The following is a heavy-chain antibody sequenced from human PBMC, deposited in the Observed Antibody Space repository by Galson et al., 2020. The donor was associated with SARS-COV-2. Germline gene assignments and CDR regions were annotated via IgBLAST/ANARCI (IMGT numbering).Heavy chain of an antibody. J-gene: IGHJ4*01. CDR1: CGSISSGNYY. V-gene: IGHV4-61*02. CDR3: ARMEVRSASFDY. Sequence: SETLCLTCTVSCGSISSGNYYWSWIRQPAGQGLEWIGRVHNSGSTRYSPSLKSRVTISVDTAKNQFSLTLRSVTAADTAGYYCARMEVRSASFDYWGHGTLVTVSS. CDR2: VHNSGST. D-gene: IGHD3-3*01.